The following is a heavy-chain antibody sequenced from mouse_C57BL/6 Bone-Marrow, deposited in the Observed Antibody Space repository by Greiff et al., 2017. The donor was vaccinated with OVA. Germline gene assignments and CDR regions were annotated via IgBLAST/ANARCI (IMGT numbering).Heavy chain of an antibody. CDR3: ARGEGPFYAMDY. J-gene: IGHJ4*01. Sequence: EVLLVESGGGLVKPGGSLKLSCAASGFTFSSYAMSWVRQTPEQRLEWVATISAGGSYTYYPDNVKGRFTISRDNAKNNLYLQMSHLKSEDTAMYYCARGEGPFYAMDYWGQGTSVTVSS. V-gene: IGHV5-4*01. CDR1: GFTFSSYA. CDR2: ISAGGSYT. D-gene: IGHD3-3*01.